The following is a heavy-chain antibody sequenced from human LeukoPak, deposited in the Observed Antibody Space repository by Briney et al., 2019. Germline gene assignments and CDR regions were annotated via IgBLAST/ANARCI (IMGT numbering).Heavy chain of an antibody. J-gene: IGHJ4*02. CDR1: GGTFSSYA. CDR2: IIPIFGTA. Sequence: AVKVSCKASGGTFSSYAISWVRQAPGQGLEWMGGIIPIFGTADYAQKFQGRVTIIADESTSTAYMELSSLRSEDTAVYYCARAGLYSSGYGTKIIFDYWGQGTLVTVSS. V-gene: IGHV1-69*13. CDR3: ARAGLYSSGYGTKIIFDY. D-gene: IGHD6-19*01.